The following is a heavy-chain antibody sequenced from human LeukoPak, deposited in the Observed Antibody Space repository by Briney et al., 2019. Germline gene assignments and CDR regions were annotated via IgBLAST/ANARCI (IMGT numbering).Heavy chain of an antibody. Sequence: SETLSLTSTLPRGSISSGDYYWSWIRQPPGKGLEWIGYIYYSGSTYYNPSLKSRVTISVDTSKNQFSLKLSSVTAADTAVYYCARARGYSYGSPFDYWGQGTLVTVSS. V-gene: IGHV4-30-4*01. CDR2: IYYSGST. D-gene: IGHD5-18*01. CDR3: ARARGYSYGSPFDY. CDR1: RGSISSGDYY. J-gene: IGHJ4*02.